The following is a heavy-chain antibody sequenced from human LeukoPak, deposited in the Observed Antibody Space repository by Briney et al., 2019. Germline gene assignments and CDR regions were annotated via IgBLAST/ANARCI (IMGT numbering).Heavy chain of an antibody. D-gene: IGHD5-12*01. CDR3: ARGHGNRGYGPRWFDY. CDR2: ISSSGGTI. J-gene: IGHJ4*02. V-gene: IGHV3-11*01. Sequence: GGSLRLSCAASGFTFSDYYMSWIRQAPGKGLEWVSYISSSGGTIHYADSVKGRFTISRDNAKNSPYLQMNSLRAEDTAEYYCARGHGNRGYGPRWFDYWGRGTLVTVSS. CDR1: GFTFSDYY.